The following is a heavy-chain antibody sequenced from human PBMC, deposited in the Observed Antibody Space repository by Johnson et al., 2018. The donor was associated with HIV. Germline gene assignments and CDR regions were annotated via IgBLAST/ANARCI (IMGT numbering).Heavy chain of an antibody. V-gene: IGHV3-30-3*01. CDR1: GFTFSSYA. Sequence: QVQLVESGGGVVQPGRSLRLSCVVSGFTFSSYAMHWVRQAPGKGLEWVAVISYDGSNKYYADYVQGRFTISRDDSKNTLYLQMSSLRPEDTAVYYCARDDIQILGGYSSNWPENSFDVWGQGTMVTVSS. CDR3: ARDDIQILGGYSSNWPENSFDV. J-gene: IGHJ3*01. D-gene: IGHD6-13*01. CDR2: ISYDGSNK.